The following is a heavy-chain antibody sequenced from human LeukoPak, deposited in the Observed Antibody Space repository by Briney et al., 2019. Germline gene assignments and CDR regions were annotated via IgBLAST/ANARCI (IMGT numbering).Heavy chain of an antibody. Sequence: PGGSLRLSCAASGFTFSSYAMSWVRQAPGKGMEWVLAISGSGGSTYYADSVKGRFTISRDNSKNTLYLQMNSLRAEDTAVYHCAKGPRHSGYDFYFDYWGQGTLVTVSS. CDR1: GFTFSSYA. CDR2: ISGSGGST. V-gene: IGHV3-23*01. D-gene: IGHD5-12*01. CDR3: AKGPRHSGYDFYFDY. J-gene: IGHJ4*02.